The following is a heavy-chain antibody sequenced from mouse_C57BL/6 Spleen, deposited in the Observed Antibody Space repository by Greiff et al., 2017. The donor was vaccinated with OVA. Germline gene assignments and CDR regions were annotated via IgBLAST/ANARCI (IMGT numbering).Heavy chain of an antibody. CDR2: IRSKSNNYAT. D-gene: IGHD2-5*01. CDR3: VRGDRNSNYEMDY. CDR1: GFSFNTYA. J-gene: IGHJ4*01. V-gene: IGHV10-1*01. Sequence: EVMLVESGGGLVQPKGSLKLSCAASGFSFNTYAMNWVRQAPGKGLEWVARIRSKSNNYATYYADSVKDRFTISRDDSESMLYLQMNSLKTEDTAMYYCVRGDRNSNYEMDYWGQGTSVTVSS.